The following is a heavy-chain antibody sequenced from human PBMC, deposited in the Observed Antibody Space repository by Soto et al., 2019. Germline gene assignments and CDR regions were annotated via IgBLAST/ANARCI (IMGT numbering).Heavy chain of an antibody. Sequence: ASVTVSCKASGYTFTGYYMLWVRQAPGQGPEWMGWINPNSGDTNYAPKFQGWVTMTRDTSISTAYMELSRLSSDDTAVYYCARSIRSSSWYGLPYYYYYMDVWGKGTTVTVSS. CDR3: ARSIRSSSWYGLPYYYYYMDV. CDR2: INPNSGDT. D-gene: IGHD6-13*01. CDR1: GYTFTGYY. J-gene: IGHJ6*03. V-gene: IGHV1-2*04.